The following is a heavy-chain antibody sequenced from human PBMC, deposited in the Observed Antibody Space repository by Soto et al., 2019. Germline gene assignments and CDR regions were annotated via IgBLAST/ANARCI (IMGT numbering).Heavy chain of an antibody. CDR3: ARGIAYYYDSSGYYYSYYYYGMDV. J-gene: IGHJ6*02. CDR1: GGSISSSSYY. Sequence: SSETLSLTCSVSGGSISSSSYYWGWIRQPPGKGLEWIGSGYYSGSTYYNPSLKSRVTISVDTSKNQFSLKLSSVTAADTAVYYCARGIAYYYDSSGYYYSYYYYGMDVWGQGTTVTVSS. CDR2: GYYSGST. D-gene: IGHD3-22*01. V-gene: IGHV4-39*07.